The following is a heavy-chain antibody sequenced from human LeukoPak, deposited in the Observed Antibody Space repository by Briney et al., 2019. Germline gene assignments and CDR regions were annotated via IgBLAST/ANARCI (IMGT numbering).Heavy chain of an antibody. D-gene: IGHD3-22*01. V-gene: IGHV3-11*06. J-gene: IGHJ4*02. Sequence: PGGSLRLSCAGSGFTFSDYYMNWVRQAPGKGLEWVSYISSLSSESNYADSVKGRFTISRDNAKNSLYLQMNSLRAEDTAVYYCAREVYYDSSGYYYVPSPFDYWGQGTLVTVSS. CDR2: ISSLSSES. CDR1: GFTFSDYY. CDR3: AREVYYDSSGYYYVPSPFDY.